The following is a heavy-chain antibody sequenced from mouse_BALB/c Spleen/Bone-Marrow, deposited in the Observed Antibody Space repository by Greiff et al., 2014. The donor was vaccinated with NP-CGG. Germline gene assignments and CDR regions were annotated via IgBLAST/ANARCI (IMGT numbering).Heavy chain of an antibody. CDR1: GYTFTDYW. J-gene: IGHJ2*01. CDR2: FDTSDSFT. CDR3: ARESDYGSTPIDY. V-gene: IGHV1-69*01. D-gene: IGHD1-1*01. Sequence: QVQLQQSGAELVMPGASVKMSCKASGYTFTDYWMHWVKQRPGQGLEWIGAFDTSDSFTSYNQKVKGKATLTVDESSSTAYMQLSSLTSEDSAVYYCARESDYGSTPIDYWGQGTTLTVSA.